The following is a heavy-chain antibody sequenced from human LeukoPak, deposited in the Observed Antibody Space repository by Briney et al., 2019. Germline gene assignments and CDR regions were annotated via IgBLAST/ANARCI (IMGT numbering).Heavy chain of an antibody. J-gene: IGHJ4*02. CDR3: AATKQQLITDYYFDY. Sequence: GESLKISCKGSGYSFTSYWIGWVRQMPGKGLEWMGIIYPGDSDTRYSPSFQGQVTISADKSISTAYLQRSSLKASDTAMYYCAATKQQLITDYYFDYWGQGTLVTVSS. D-gene: IGHD6-13*01. CDR1: GYSFTSYW. CDR2: IYPGDSDT. V-gene: IGHV5-51*01.